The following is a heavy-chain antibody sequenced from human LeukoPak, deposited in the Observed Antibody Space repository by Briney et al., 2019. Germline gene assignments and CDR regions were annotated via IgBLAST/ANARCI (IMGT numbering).Heavy chain of an antibody. D-gene: IGHD3-9*01. CDR3: ARHLYYDILTGYYYFDY. Sequence: SVKVSCKASGGTSSSYAISWVRQAPGQGLEWMGGIIPIFGTANYAQKFQGRVTITADESTSTAYMELSSLRSEDTAVYYCARHLYYDILTGYYYFDYWGQGTLVTVSS. V-gene: IGHV1-69*01. CDR1: GGTSSSYA. J-gene: IGHJ4*02. CDR2: IIPIFGTA.